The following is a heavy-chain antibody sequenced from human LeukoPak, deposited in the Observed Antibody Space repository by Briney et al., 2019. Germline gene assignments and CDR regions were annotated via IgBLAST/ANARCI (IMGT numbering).Heavy chain of an antibody. CDR1: GFTFSSYG. CDR2: IRYDGSNK. CDR3: AKDATVTTGYYFYY. V-gene: IGHV3-30*02. J-gene: IGHJ4*02. D-gene: IGHD4-17*01. Sequence: GGSLRLSCAASGFTFSSYGMHWVRQAPGKGLERVAFIRYDGSNKYYADSVKGRFTISRDNSKNTLYLQMNSLRAEDTAVYYCAKDATVTTGYYFYYWGQGTLVTVSS.